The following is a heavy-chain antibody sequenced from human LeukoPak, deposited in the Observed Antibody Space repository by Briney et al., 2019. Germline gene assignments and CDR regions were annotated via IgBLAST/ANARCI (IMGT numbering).Heavy chain of an antibody. CDR3: ARARIRNGSGSSGGGMGCWFDP. CDR2: ISAYNGNT. Sequence: ASVKVSCKASGYTFTSYGISWVRQAPGQGLEWMGWISAYNGNTNYAQKLQGRVTMTADTSTSTAYMELRSLRSDDTAVYYCARARIRNGSGSSGGGMGCWFDPWGQGTLVTVSS. J-gene: IGHJ5*02. CDR1: GYTFTSYG. D-gene: IGHD3-10*01. V-gene: IGHV1-18*01.